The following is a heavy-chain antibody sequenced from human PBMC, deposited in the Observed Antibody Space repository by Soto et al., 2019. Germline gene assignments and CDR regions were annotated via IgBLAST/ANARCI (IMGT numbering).Heavy chain of an antibody. CDR2: IIPMFGTA. Sequence: QVQLVQSGAEVKKPESSVKVSCKAPGGTFSTYAISWVRQAPGQGLEWMGGIIPMFGTANYAQRFQDRVTIHPEETTNTVYMELSSLRSEDTAVYFCASGIQLWLRRINNGDSGWGQGTLVTVSS. CDR3: ASGIQLWLRRINNGDSG. V-gene: IGHV1-69*05. CDR1: GGTFSTYA. J-gene: IGHJ4*02. D-gene: IGHD5-18*01.